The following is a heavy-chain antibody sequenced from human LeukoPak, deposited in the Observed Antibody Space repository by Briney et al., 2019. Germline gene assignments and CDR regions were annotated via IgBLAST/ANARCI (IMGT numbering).Heavy chain of an antibody. CDR1: GFTFSNAW. J-gene: IGHJ6*02. CDR3: TTDSLYCSSTSCFYYYYYGMDV. Sequence: PGGSLRLSCAASGFTFSNAWMSWVRQAPGKGLEWVGRIKSKTDGGTTDYAAPVKGRFTISRDDSKNTLYLQMNSLKTEDTAVYYCTTDSLYCSSTSCFYYYYYGMDVWGQGTTVTVSS. D-gene: IGHD2-2*01. V-gene: IGHV3-15*01. CDR2: IKSKTDGGTT.